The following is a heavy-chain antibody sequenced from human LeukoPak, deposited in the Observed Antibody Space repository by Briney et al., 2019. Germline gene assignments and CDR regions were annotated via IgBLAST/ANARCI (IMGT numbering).Heavy chain of an antibody. J-gene: IGHJ6*03. Sequence: SETLSLTCTVSGGSISSYYWSWIRQPAGKGLEWIGRIYTSGSTNYNPSLKSRVTISVDKSKNQFSLKLSSVTAAVTAVYYCAREGRVATIAPYYYYYMDVWGKGTTVTVSS. CDR2: IYTSGST. CDR3: AREGRVATIAPYYYYYMDV. CDR1: GGSISSYY. V-gene: IGHV4-4*07. D-gene: IGHD5-12*01.